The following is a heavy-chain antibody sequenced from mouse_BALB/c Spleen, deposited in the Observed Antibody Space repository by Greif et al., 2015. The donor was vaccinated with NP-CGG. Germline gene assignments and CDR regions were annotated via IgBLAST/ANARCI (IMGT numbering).Heavy chain of an antibody. V-gene: IGHV14-3*02. CDR3: APKGSSYRAMDY. CDR1: GFNIKDTY. J-gene: IGHJ4*01. Sequence: EVKLVESGAELVKPGASVKLSCTASGFNIKDTYMHWVKQRPEQGLEWIGRIDPANGNTKYDPKFQGKATITADTSSNTAYLQLSSLTSEDTAVYYCAPKGSSYRAMDYWGQGTSVTVSS. D-gene: IGHD1-1*01. CDR2: IDPANGNT.